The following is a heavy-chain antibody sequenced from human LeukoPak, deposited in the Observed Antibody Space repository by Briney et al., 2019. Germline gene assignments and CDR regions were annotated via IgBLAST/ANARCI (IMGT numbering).Heavy chain of an antibody. Sequence: GSLRLSCAASGFTFSSYGMHWVRQAPGKGLEWVAVISYDGSNKYYADSVKGRFTISRDNSKNTLYLQMNSLRAEDTAVYYCAKPHYEYYFDYWGQGTLVTVSS. CDR3: AKPHYEYYFDY. D-gene: IGHD4-17*01. V-gene: IGHV3-30*18. J-gene: IGHJ4*02. CDR2: ISYDGSNK. CDR1: GFTFSSYG.